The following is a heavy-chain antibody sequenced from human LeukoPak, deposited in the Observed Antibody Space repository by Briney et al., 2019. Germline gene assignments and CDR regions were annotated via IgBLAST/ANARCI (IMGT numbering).Heavy chain of an antibody. Sequence: GASVKVSCKASGYTFTSYGISWVRQAPGQGLEWMGWISAYNGNTNYAQKLQGRVTMTTDTSTSTAYMELRSLTSDDTALYYCANRRDGYNFALYYWGQGTLVTVSS. J-gene: IGHJ4*02. CDR3: ANRRDGYNFALYY. CDR1: GYTFTSYG. CDR2: ISAYNGNT. D-gene: IGHD5-24*01. V-gene: IGHV1-18*01.